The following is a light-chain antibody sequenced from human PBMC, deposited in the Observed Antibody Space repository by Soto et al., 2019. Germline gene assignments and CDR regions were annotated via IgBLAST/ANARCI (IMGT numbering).Light chain of an antibody. CDR1: QSVSSY. Sequence: EIVFTQSPATLSLSPGERATLSCRASQSVSSYLAWYQQKPGQAPRLLIDDALDRATGIPARFSGSGSGTDFTLTISSLEAEDFAVYYCQQRSTWPITFGQGTRLEI. CDR3: QQRSTWPIT. CDR2: DAL. J-gene: IGKJ5*01. V-gene: IGKV3-11*01.